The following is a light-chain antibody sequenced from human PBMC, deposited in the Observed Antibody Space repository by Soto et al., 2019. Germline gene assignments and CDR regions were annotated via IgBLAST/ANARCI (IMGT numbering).Light chain of an antibody. J-gene: IGKJ4*01. V-gene: IGKV3-11*01. CDR3: QQRSNWPRQLT. CDR2: DAS. Sequence: EIVLTQSPATVSLSPGERATLSCRASQSVSSYLAWYQQKPGQAPRLLIYDASNRATGIPARFSGSGSGTDFTLTISSLEPEDFAVYYCQQRSNWPRQLTFGGGTKVEIK. CDR1: QSVSSY.